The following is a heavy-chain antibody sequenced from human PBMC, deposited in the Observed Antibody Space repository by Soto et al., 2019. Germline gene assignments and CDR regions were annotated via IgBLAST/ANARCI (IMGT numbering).Heavy chain of an antibody. J-gene: IGHJ4*02. D-gene: IGHD1-1*01. CDR1: RGTFISYA. Sequence: SVKVSFKASRGTFISYAIRWVRQAPGQGLEWMGRIIPIFGTANYAQKFQGRVTITADESTSTAYMELSSLRSEDTAVYYCARSPTDYFDYWGQGTLVTVSS. V-gene: IGHV1-69*13. CDR2: IIPIFGTA. CDR3: ARSPTDYFDY.